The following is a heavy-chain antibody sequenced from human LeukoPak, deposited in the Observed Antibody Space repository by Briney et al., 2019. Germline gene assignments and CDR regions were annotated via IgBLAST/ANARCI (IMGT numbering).Heavy chain of an antibody. J-gene: IGHJ3*02. D-gene: IGHD6-19*01. CDR2: ISYDGSNK. V-gene: IGHV3-30*18. CDR3: AKDRRAGDDAFDI. CDR1: GFTFSSYG. Sequence: PGRSLRLSCASSGFTFSSYGMHWVRQAPGKGLEWAALISYDGSNKYYADSVKGRFTISRDNSKNTLYLQMNSLRAEDTAVYYCAKDRRAGDDAFDIWGQGTMVTVSS.